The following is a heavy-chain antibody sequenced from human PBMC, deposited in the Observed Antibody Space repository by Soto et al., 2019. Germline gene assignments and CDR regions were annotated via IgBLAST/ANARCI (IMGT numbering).Heavy chain of an antibody. CDR1: GSTVIELS. V-gene: IGHV1-24*01. CDR3: ATQTPCSSTHCNRDGFHI. D-gene: IGHD2-2*01. CDR2: FDPEDGET. J-gene: IGHJ3*02. Sequence: ASVKVSCKVSGSTVIELSMHWVRQAPGRGLEWMGGFDPEDGETIYAQKFQDRVTMTGDRSRDIAYMDLRSLRSDDTAVYYCATQTPCSSTHCNRDGFHIWGQGTMVTVSS.